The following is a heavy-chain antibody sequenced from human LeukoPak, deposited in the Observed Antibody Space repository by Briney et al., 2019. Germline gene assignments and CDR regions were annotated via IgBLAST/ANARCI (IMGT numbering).Heavy chain of an antibody. CDR3: ARVYYDFWSGYEYDAFDI. V-gene: IGHV1-18*01. CDR2: ISAYNGNT. J-gene: IGHJ3*02. Sequence: VSVKVSCKASGYTFTSYGINWVRQAPGQGLEWMGWISAYNGNTNYAQKLQGRVTMTTDTSTSTAYMELRSLRSDDTAVYYCARVYYDFWSGYEYDAFDIWGQGTMVTVSS. D-gene: IGHD3-3*01. CDR1: GYTFTSYG.